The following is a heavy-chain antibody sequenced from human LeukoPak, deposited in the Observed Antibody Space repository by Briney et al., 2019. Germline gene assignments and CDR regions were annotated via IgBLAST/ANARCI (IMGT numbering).Heavy chain of an antibody. CDR1: GFTFTNYV. D-gene: IGHD6-6*01. V-gene: IGHV3-23*01. J-gene: IGHJ4*02. Sequence: HGGSLRLSCAASGFTFTNYVMTWVRQAPGKGLEWLSGISVSGADTYYADSVKGRFTISRDNSKNTVSLRLNSLRAEDSAIYYCASRKEYSTSSVFYWGQGTLVTVSS. CDR2: ISVSGADT. CDR3: ASRKEYSTSSVFY.